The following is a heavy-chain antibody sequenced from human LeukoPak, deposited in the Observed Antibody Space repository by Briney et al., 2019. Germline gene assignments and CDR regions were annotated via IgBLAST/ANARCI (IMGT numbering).Heavy chain of an antibody. J-gene: IGHJ1*01. CDR1: GFTFSTYA. CDR3: SKRGSDSPSCFQH. Sequence: PGGSLRLSCAASGFTFSTYAMTWVRQVPGKGPEWVSAISSGGADTHYADPVKGRFTISRDNSKNTLYLQMNSLRAEDTAVYYCSKRGSDSPSCFQHWGQGTLVTVPS. CDR2: ISSGGADT. D-gene: IGHD2-21*02. V-gene: IGHV3-23*01.